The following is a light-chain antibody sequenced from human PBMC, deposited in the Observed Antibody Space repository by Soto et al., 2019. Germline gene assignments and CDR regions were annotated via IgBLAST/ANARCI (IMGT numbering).Light chain of an antibody. J-gene: IGKJ5*01. CDR3: HQYGSSPT. Sequence: ELVLTQSPGTLSLSPGERATLSCRASQSVSSSYLAWYQQKPGQAPRLLIYGASSRATGIPDRFSGSGSGTDFTLTISRLEPEDFAVYYCHQYGSSPTFGQGTRLEIK. CDR1: QSVSSSY. V-gene: IGKV3-20*01. CDR2: GAS.